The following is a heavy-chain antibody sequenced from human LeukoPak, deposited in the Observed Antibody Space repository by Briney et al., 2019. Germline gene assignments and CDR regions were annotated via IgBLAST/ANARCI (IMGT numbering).Heavy chain of an antibody. CDR2: IHHSGSI. D-gene: IGHD3-10*01. CDR1: GVSISSNLW. CDR3: ARYRAGEADFDY. J-gene: IGHJ4*02. Sequence: PSETLSLTCAVSGVSISSNLWWTWVRQPPGKGLEWIAEIHHSGSINYNPSLKSRVTISVDKAKNQFSLNLSSVTAANTAVYYCARYRAGEADFDYWGQGTLVTVSS. V-gene: IGHV4-4*02.